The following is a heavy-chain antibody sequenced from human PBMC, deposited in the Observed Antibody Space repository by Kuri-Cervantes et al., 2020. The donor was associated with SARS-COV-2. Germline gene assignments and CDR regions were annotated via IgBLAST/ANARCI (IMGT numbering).Heavy chain of an antibody. CDR2: ISSSGSTI. D-gene: IGHD6-13*01. J-gene: IGHJ3*02. CDR1: GFTFSSYS. CDR3: ARDRYSSSWYFVSAFDI. V-gene: IGHV3-48*04. Sequence: GGSLRLSCAASGFTFSSYSMNWVRQAPGKWLEWVSYISSSGSTIYYADSVKGRFTISRDNAKNSLYLQMNSLRAEDTAVYYCARDRYSSSWYFVSAFDIWGQGTMVTVSS.